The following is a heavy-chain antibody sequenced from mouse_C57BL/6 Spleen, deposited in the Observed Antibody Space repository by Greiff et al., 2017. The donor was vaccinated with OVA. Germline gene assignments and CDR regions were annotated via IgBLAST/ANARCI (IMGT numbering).Heavy chain of an antibody. J-gene: IGHJ1*03. V-gene: IGHV3-6*01. CDR1: GYSITSGYY. D-gene: IGHD2-4*01. Sequence: EVKLMESGPGLVKPSQSLSLTCSVTGYSITSGYYWNWIRQFPGNKLEWMGYISYDGSNNYNPSLKNRISITRDTSKNQFFLKLNSVTTEDTATYYCARENDYDGYWYFDVWGTGTTVTVSS. CDR2: ISYDGSN. CDR3: ARENDYDGYWYFDV.